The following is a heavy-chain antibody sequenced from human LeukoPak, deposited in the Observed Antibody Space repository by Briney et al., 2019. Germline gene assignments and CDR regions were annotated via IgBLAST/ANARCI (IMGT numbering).Heavy chain of an antibody. CDR2: ISYDGSNK. CDR3: ARGIAAAASDY. J-gene: IGHJ4*02. CDR1: GFTFSSYA. D-gene: IGHD6-13*01. V-gene: IGHV3-30-3*01. Sequence: PGGSLRLSCAASGFTFSSYAMHWVRQAPGKGLEWVAVISYDGSNKYYADSVKGRFTISRDNSKNTLYLQMNSLRAEDTAVYYCARGIAAAASDYWGQGTLVTVSS.